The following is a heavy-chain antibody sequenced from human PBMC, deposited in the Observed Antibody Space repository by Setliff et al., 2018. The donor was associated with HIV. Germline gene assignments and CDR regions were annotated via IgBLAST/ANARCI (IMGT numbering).Heavy chain of an antibody. Sequence: ASVKVSCKASGYNFFSYGITWVRQAPGQGLEWMGWISPYHNNTNYAQKLQGRVTMTTDTSSSTAYMELTSLRSDDTAVYYCARVWKWLHYFDYWGQGTLVTVSS. CDR3: ARVWKWLHYFDY. CDR1: GYNFFSYG. D-gene: IGHD5-18*01. CDR2: ISPYHNNT. J-gene: IGHJ4*02. V-gene: IGHV1-18*01.